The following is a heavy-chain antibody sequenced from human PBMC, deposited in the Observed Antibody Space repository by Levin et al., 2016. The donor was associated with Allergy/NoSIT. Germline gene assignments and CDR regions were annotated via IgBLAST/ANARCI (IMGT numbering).Heavy chain of an antibody. CDR3: ARDLRRSKSIVGATFDY. CDR2: ISYDGSNK. V-gene: IGHV3-30*04. Sequence: WIRQPPGKGLEWVAVISYDGSNKYYADSVKGRFTISRDNSKNTLYLQMNSLRAEDTAVYYCARDLRRSKSIVGATFDYWGQGTLVTVSS. D-gene: IGHD1-26*01. J-gene: IGHJ4*02.